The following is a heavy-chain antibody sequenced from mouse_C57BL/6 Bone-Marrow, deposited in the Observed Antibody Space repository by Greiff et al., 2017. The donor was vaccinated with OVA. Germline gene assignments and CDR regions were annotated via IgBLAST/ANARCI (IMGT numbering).Heavy chain of an antibody. J-gene: IGHJ4*01. CDR1: GYTFTSYG. V-gene: IGHV1-81*01. CDR3: ARVTPYAMDY. D-gene: IGHD2-13*01. CDR2: IYPRSGNT. Sequence: VKVVESGAELARPGASVKLSCKASGYTFTSYGISWVKQRTGQGLEWIGEIYPRSGNTYYNEKFKGKATLTADKSSSTAYMELRSLTSEDSAVYFCARVTPYAMDYWGQGTSVTVSS.